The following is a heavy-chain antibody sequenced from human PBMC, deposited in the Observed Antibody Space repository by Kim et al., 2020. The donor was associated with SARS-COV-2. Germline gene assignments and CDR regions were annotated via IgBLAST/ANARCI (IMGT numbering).Heavy chain of an antibody. V-gene: IGHV4-39*01. D-gene: IGHD6-6*01. CDR1: GGSISSSSYY. CDR3: ARFGAARPECEAFDY. J-gene: IGHJ4*02. Sequence: SETLSLTCTVSGGSISSSSYYWGWIRQPPGKGLEWIGSIYYSGSTYYNPSLKSRVTISVDTSKNQFSLKLSSVTAADTAVYYCARFGAARPECEAFDYWGQGTLVTVSS. CDR2: IYYSGST.